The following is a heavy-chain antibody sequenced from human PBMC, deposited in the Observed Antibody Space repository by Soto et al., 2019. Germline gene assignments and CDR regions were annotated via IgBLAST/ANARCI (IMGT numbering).Heavy chain of an antibody. CDR2: IYYPGTT. D-gene: IGHD1-26*01. CDR1: GGSISTHY. J-gene: IGHJ4*02. CDR3: ARRLAGSYGQIDY. V-gene: IGHV4-59*08. Sequence: QVQLQESGPGLVKPSETLTLTCTVSGGSISTHYWSWIRQPPGKGLEWIGNIYYPGTTNYNPSLKSRVTISVDTSKNQFFLKLSSVTAADTAVYYCARRLAGSYGQIDYWGQGTLVTVSS.